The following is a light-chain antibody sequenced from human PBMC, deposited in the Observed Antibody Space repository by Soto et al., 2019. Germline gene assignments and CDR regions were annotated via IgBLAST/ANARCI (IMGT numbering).Light chain of an antibody. CDR3: QQYGRPSRT. Sequence: EIVLTQSPGTLSLSPGERATLSCRASQSVRSYLAWYQQKPGQAPRLLIYGASSRATGIPDRFSGSGSGTDFTLTISRLEPEDFAVYYCQQYGRPSRTSGQGTKVEIK. CDR1: QSVRSY. CDR2: GAS. J-gene: IGKJ1*01. V-gene: IGKV3-20*01.